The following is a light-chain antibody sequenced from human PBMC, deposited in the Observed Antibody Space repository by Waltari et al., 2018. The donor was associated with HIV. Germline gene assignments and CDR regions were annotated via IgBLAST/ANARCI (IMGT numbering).Light chain of an antibody. V-gene: IGKV3-15*01. Sequence: EIRLTQSPVILSVSPGGGATPSCRASQNIKTDLAWYQQKPGQSPRLLIYDASTRTTGTPDRFSGSGSGTDFTLTISSVHSEDFAVYYCHQYDKWPMYTFGQGTKVDMK. CDR3: HQYDKWPMYT. J-gene: IGKJ2*01. CDR1: QNIKTD. CDR2: DAS.